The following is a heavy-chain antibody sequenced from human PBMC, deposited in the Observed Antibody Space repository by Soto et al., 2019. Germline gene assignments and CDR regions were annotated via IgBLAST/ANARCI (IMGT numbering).Heavy chain of an antibody. V-gene: IGHV1-69*06. CDR3: ARTIAARPGYYYYGMDV. D-gene: IGHD6-6*01. CDR1: GGTFSSYA. Sequence: VASVKVSCKASGGTFSSYAISWVRQAPGQGLEWMGGTIPIFGTANYAQKFQGRVTITADKSTSTAYMELSSLRSEDTAVYYCARTIAARPGYYYYGMDVWGQGTTVTVSS. J-gene: IGHJ6*02. CDR2: TIPIFGTA.